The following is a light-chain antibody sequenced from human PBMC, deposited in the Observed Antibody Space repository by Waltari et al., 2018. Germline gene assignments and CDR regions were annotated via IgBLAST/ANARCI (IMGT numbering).Light chain of an antibody. Sequence: QSVLTQPPSVSGYPGQRVPISCTGSSSNIGGYDVHWYQQLPGTAPKLLIFENNKRPSGVSDRFSGSKSATSASLTITGLQSEDEAEYYCEAWDNSLNGILFGGGTRLTVL. CDR3: EAWDNSLNGIL. V-gene: IGLV1-44*01. CDR2: ENN. CDR1: SSNIGGYD. J-gene: IGLJ2*01.